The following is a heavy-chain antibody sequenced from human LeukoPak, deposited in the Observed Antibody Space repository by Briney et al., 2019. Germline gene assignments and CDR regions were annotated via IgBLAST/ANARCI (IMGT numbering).Heavy chain of an antibody. CDR3: ATAAYSSGWLRGYYYGMDV. D-gene: IGHD6-19*01. V-gene: IGHV4-39*01. CDR1: GGSISSSSYY. Sequence: SETLSLTCTVSGGSISSSSYYWGWIRQPPGKGLVWIGSIYYSGSTYYNPSLKSRVTISVDTSKNQFSLKLSSVTAADTAVYYCATAAYSSGWLRGYYYGMDVWGQGTTVTVSS. CDR2: IYYSGST. J-gene: IGHJ6*02.